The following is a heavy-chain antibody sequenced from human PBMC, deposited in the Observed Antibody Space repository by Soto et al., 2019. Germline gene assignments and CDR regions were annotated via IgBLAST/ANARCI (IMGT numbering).Heavy chain of an antibody. CDR1: GYTFTSYD. D-gene: IGHD3-3*01. CDR2: MNPNSGNT. V-gene: IGHV1-8*01. CDR3: ARPNYDFWSGYLGYYYYGMDV. J-gene: IGHJ6*02. Sequence: EASVKVSCKASGYTFTSYDINWVRQATGQGLEWMGWMNPNSGNTSYAQKFQGRVTMTRNTSISTAYMELSSLRSEDTAVYYCARPNYDFWSGYLGYYYYGMDVWGQGTTVTVSS.